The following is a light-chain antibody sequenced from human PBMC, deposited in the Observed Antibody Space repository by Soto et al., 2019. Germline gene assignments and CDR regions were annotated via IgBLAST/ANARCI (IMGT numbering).Light chain of an antibody. J-gene: IGLJ1*01. Sequence: QSALTQPAFVSGSPGQSITISCTGTNSDVGGYNFVSWYQQHPGKVPKLMIYDVTNRPSGVSNRFSGSKSGNTASLTISGLQAEDEADYYCISYTSSSTLVFGTGTKLTVL. CDR3: ISYTSSSTLV. V-gene: IGLV2-14*01. CDR2: DVT. CDR1: NSDVGGYNF.